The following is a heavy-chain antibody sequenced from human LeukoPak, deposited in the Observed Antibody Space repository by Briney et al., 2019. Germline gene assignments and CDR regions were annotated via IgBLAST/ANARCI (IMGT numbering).Heavy chain of an antibody. J-gene: IGHJ4*02. V-gene: IGHV3-15*01. CDR3: TTDLREGFEG. Sequence: AGCLRPYCAASGFTSGNAWIGWGSQASKERLEWVVRIKSKTDGGTTECAAPVKGRITISRDDSKNTLYLQMNSLKTEGTTVYYCTTDLREGFEGWGQGTPVTVAS. CDR1: GFTSGNAW. D-gene: IGHD3-9*01. CDR2: IKSKTDGGTT.